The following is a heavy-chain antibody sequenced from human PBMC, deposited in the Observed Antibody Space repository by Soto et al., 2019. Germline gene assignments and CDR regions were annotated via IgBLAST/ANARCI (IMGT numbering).Heavy chain of an antibody. CDR1: GYTFTSYG. J-gene: IGHJ4*02. CDR3: ARGDIVVVVAPTGYFDY. D-gene: IGHD2-15*01. Sequence: QVQLVQSGAEVKKPGASVKVSCKASGYTFTSYGISWVRQAPGQGLEWMGWISAYNGNTNYAQKLQGRVTMTTDTSTSTAYMEVRSLRSDDTAVYYCARGDIVVVVAPTGYFDYWGQGTLVTVSP. V-gene: IGHV1-18*01. CDR2: ISAYNGNT.